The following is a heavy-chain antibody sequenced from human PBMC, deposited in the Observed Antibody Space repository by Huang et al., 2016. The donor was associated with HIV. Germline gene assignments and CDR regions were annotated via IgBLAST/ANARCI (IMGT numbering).Heavy chain of an antibody. Sequence: QLRESGPGLVTPSETLSLTCSASGTSMTSRTFSWGWFRQPPGRGLGWSGSVYFLGNTYYTPSLKSGVTIAIDTANKQYSMRLTSVTAADTAVYFCAREVRSVDTDRPDGYYYRGLDVWGQGTTVIVSS. D-gene: IGHD2-2*03. CDR2: VYFLGNT. V-gene: IGHV4-39*02. J-gene: IGHJ6*02. CDR1: GTSMTSRTFS. CDR3: AREVRSVDTDRPDGYYYRGLDV.